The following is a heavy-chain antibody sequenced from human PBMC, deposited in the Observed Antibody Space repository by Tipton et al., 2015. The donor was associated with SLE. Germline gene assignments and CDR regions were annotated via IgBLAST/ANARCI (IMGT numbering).Heavy chain of an antibody. CDR3: ARDEYRYDTTGYHLLGHFDF. V-gene: IGHV3-7*01. J-gene: IGHJ4*02. Sequence: SLRLSCAASGFTFSSHNMHWVRQAPGKGLEWVANIKEDGSEKHYVDSVKDRLTISRDNAKNSLYLQMNSLRAEDTAVYYCARDEYRYDTTGYHLLGHFDFWGQGTLVTVSS. D-gene: IGHD3-22*01. CDR2: IKEDGSEK. CDR1: GFTFSSHN.